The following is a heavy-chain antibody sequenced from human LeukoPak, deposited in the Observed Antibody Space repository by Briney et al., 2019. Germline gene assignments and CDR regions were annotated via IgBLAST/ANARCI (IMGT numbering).Heavy chain of an antibody. D-gene: IGHD1-26*01. Sequence: SETLSLTCPVSGASIRSYSWSWLRQPAGKGLEWIGRIHTSASTEYNPSLKSRVTMSVDTSKNQFSLKLNSVTAADTAVYFCARDDNSEYSDDAFDIWGQGTLVTVSS. CDR1: GASIRSYS. V-gene: IGHV4-4*07. J-gene: IGHJ3*02. CDR2: IHTSAST. CDR3: ARDDNSEYSDDAFDI.